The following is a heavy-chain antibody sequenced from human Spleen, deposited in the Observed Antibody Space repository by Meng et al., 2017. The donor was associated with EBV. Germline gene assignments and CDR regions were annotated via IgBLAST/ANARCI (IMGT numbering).Heavy chain of an antibody. CDR2: ISSSGNTI. V-gene: IGHV3-11*01. Sequence: LESGRGFVHTGRRLTCYCAALVFTLNDYYMSWIRTAPGKGVDGVSYISSSGNTIHYAASVKGRFTISRDNAKNSLFLQMNSLRVKDTAVYYCARVSPRGGTESWGQGTLVTVSS. CDR1: VFTLNDYY. CDR3: ARVSPRGGTES. J-gene: IGHJ5*02. D-gene: IGHD3-10*01.